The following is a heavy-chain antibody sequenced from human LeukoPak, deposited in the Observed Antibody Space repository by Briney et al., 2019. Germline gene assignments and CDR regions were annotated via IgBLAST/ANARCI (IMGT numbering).Heavy chain of an antibody. CDR2: TSAGGVTT. CDR1: GFTFNSYA. Sequence: GGSLRLSCAASGFTFNSYAMSWVRQFPGKGLEWVSGTSAGGVTTYYADSVKGRFTISRDNSENTLYLQMNSLRAEDAAVYYCANEVRPNDYWGQGTLVTVSS. V-gene: IGHV3-23*01. D-gene: IGHD1-1*01. J-gene: IGHJ4*02. CDR3: ANEVRPNDY.